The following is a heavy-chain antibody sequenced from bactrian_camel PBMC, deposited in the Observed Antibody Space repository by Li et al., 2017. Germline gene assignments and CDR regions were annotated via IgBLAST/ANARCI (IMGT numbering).Heavy chain of an antibody. D-gene: IGHD1*01. V-gene: IGHV3S40*01. J-gene: IGHJ4*01. CDR1: AFTFSSRD. CDR2: INSGDRRT. Sequence: VQLVESGGGLVQPGGSLRLSCVASAFTFSSRDMSWVRQAPGKGLEWVSSINSGDRRTFYADSVKGRFTISRDNAKNTLYLQLNSLKTEDTAMYYCAADPGRCVHNFYDANRLAYKGQGTQVTVS.